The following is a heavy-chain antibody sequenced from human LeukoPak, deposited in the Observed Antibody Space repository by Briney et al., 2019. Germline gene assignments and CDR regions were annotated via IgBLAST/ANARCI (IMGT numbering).Heavy chain of an antibody. CDR3: ARGKEYCSSTSCSSFFDY. CDR2: IKQVGSEK. J-gene: IGHJ4*02. D-gene: IGHD2-2*01. Sequence: PGGSLRLSCAASGFTFSSYAMSWVRQAPGKGLEWVANIKQVGSEKYYVDSVKGRFTISRDNAKNSLYLQMNSLRAEDTAVYYCARGKEYCSSTSCSSFFDYWGQGTLVTVSS. V-gene: IGHV3-7*01. CDR1: GFTFSSYA.